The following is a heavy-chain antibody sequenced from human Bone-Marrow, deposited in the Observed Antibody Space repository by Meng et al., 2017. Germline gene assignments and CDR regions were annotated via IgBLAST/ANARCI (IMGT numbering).Heavy chain of an antibody. CDR1: GFPFINYW. J-gene: IGHJ4*02. V-gene: IGHV3-7*01. D-gene: IGHD6-13*01. CDR2: INQDGSVK. Sequence: GESLKISCAASGFPFINYWMTWVRQAPGKGLEWVVNINQDGSVKYFVDSAKGRFTISRDNSKNSLYLYMNSLRVEDTDVYFCARLGYSSSSFDYWGQGTLVTVSS. CDR3: ARLGYSSSSFDY.